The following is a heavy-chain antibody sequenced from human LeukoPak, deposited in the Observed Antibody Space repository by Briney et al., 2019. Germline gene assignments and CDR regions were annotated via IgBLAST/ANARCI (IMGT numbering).Heavy chain of an antibody. J-gene: IGHJ4*02. V-gene: IGHV1-2*02. CDR3: ARYSMTTVTSGGY. Sequence: ASVKVSCKASGYTFTGYYMHWVRQAPGQGLEWMGWINPNSGGTNYAQKFQGRVTMTRDTPISTAYMELSRLRSDDTAVYYCARYSMTTVTSGGYWGQGTLVTVSS. CDR2: INPNSGGT. CDR1: GYTFTGYY. D-gene: IGHD4-17*01.